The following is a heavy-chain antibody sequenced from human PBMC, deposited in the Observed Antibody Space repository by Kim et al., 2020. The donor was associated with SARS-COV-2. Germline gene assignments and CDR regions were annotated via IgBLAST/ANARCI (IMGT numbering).Heavy chain of an antibody. CDR2: ISGSGGST. CDR1: GFTFSSYA. CDR3: AKDRRRITMIVVDIAGPGPLDY. V-gene: IGHV3-23*01. D-gene: IGHD3-22*01. Sequence: GGSLRLSCAASGFTFSSYAMSWVRQAPGKGLEWVSAISGSGGSTYYADSVKGRFTISRDNSKNTLYLQMNSLRAEDTAVYYCAKDRRRITMIVVDIAGPGPLDYWGQGTLVTVSS. J-gene: IGHJ4*02.